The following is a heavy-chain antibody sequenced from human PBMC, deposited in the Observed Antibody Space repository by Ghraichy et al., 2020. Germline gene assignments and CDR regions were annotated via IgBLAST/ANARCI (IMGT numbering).Heavy chain of an antibody. CDR1: GGSISSSSYY. V-gene: IGHV4-39*01. Sequence: SETLSLTCTVSGGSISSSSYYWGWIRQPPGKGLEWIGSIYYSGSTYYNPSLKSRVTISVDTSKNQFSLKLSSVTAADTAVYYCARQNTRYSSGSTNFDYWGQGTLVTVSS. CDR3: ARQNTRYSSGSTNFDY. D-gene: IGHD6-19*01. CDR2: IYYSGST. J-gene: IGHJ4*02.